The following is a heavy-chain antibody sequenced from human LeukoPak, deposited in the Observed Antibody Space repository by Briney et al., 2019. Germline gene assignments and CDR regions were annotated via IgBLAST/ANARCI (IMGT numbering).Heavy chain of an antibody. J-gene: IGHJ3*02. D-gene: IGHD3-22*01. CDR2: I. V-gene: IGHV3-21*01. Sequence: KSGGSLRLSCAASGFTFSSYSMNWVRQAPGKRLEWVSYIYYADSLKGRFTISRDNAKNSLDLQMNSLRAEDTAVYYCAGDISPYYYDSSGYYYDALDIWGQGTMVTVSS. CDR1: GFTFSSYS. CDR3: AGDISPYYYDSSGYYYDALDI.